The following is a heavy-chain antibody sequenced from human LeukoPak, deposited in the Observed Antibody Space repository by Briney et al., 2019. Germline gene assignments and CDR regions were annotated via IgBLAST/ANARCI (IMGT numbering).Heavy chain of an antibody. V-gene: IGHV3-23*01. CDR2: LSGGGGST. Sequence: GGSLRLSCAASGFTFSSYAMGWVRQAPGEGLEWVSALSGGGGSTYYADSVKGRFTISTDNSKTTLYLQMNSLTAENTAVYYCAKDRPYKSSWKADAFDIWGQGTMATVTS. CDR3: AKDRPYKSSWKADAFDI. J-gene: IGHJ3*02. D-gene: IGHD6-13*01. CDR1: GFTFSSYA.